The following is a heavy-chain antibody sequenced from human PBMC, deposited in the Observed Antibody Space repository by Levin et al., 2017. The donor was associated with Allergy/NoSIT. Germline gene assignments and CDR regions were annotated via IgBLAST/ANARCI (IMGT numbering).Heavy chain of an antibody. CDR3: ARGVYGSGSYWDAFDI. CDR1: GFTVSSNY. CDR2: IYSGGST. J-gene: IGHJ3*02. Sequence: GGSLRLSCAASGFTVSSNYMSWVRQAPGKGLEWVSVIYSGGSTYYADSVKGRFTISRDNSKNTLYLQMNSLRAEDTAVYYCARGVYGSGSYWDAFDIWGQGTMVTVSS. V-gene: IGHV3-66*01. D-gene: IGHD3-10*01.